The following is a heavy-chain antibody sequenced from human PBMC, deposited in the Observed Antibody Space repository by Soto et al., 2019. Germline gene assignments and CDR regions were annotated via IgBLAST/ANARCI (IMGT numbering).Heavy chain of an antibody. CDR2: IYCRGSI. CDR3: ARENDILTGMIPESYFEY. J-gene: IGHJ4*02. Sequence: PWETLSPTCTVLGNPISRYYWSWVRQTPGKGLEWIGYIYCRGSINYNPSLKSRGTISVDTSKNQFSPKLRSVTAADTAVYYCARENDILTGMIPESYFEYWGQGTLVTVSS. V-gene: IGHV4-59*01. D-gene: IGHD3-9*01. CDR1: GNPISRYY.